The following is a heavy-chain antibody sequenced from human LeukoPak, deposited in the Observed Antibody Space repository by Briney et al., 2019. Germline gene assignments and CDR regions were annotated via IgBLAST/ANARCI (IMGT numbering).Heavy chain of an antibody. CDR2: ISGSGGST. D-gene: IGHD3-10*01. J-gene: IGHJ6*02. Sequence: GGSLRLSCAASGFTFSSYAMSWVRQAPGKGLEWVSAISGSGGSTYYADSVKGRFTISRGNSKNTLYLQMNSLRAEDTAVYYCAKGSYGSGSYPPYYGMDVWGQGTTVTVSS. CDR3: AKGSYGSGSYPPYYGMDV. V-gene: IGHV3-23*01. CDR1: GFTFSSYA.